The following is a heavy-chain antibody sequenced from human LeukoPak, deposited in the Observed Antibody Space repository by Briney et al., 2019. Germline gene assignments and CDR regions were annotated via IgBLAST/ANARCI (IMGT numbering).Heavy chain of an antibody. CDR3: ARGDSGWYLGLGFDY. J-gene: IGHJ4*02. Sequence: SETLSLTCTVSGDSIGSTTTFYWGWIRQPPGKGLEWIGSIYHSGSTYYNPSLKSRVTISVDTSKNQVSLKLRSVTAADTAVYYCARGDSGWYLGLGFDYWGQGTLVTVSS. V-gene: IGHV4-38-2*02. D-gene: IGHD6-19*01. CDR2: IYHSGST. CDR1: GDSIGSTTTFY.